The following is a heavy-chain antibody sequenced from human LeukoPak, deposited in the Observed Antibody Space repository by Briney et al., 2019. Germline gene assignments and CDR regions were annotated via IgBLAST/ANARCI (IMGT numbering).Heavy chain of an antibody. CDR1: GFTVSSNY. Sequence: PGGSLRLSCAASGFTVSSNYMSWVRQAPGKGLEWVSAISGSGGSTYYADSVKGRFTISRDNSKNTLYLQMNSLRAEDTAVYYCAKDSHGTYCTNGVCYTPPDYWGQGTLVTVSS. CDR3: AKDSHGTYCTNGVCYTPPDY. D-gene: IGHD2-8*01. J-gene: IGHJ4*02. CDR2: ISGSGGST. V-gene: IGHV3-23*01.